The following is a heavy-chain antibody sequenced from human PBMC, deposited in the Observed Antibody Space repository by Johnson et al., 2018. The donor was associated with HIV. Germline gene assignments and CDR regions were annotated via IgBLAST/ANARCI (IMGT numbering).Heavy chain of an antibody. CDR3: ARDPITPYGRGPDAFDV. J-gene: IGHJ3*01. D-gene: IGHD1-26*01. Sequence: VQLVESGGDVVQPGRSLRLSCAVSGFTFSYYWMSWVRQAPGKGLEWVANIKQDGSEKYYVDSVKGRFTISRDNAKKSLYLQMNSLRAEDTAVYYCARDPITPYGRGPDAFDVWGQGTVVTVSS. CDR1: GFTFSYYW. V-gene: IGHV3-7*05. CDR2: IKQDGSEK.